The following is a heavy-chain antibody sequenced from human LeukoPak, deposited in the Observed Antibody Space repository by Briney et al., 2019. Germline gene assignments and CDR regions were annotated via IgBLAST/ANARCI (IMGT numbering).Heavy chain of an antibody. CDR1: GFTLSSYA. V-gene: IGHV3-21*01. J-gene: IGHJ4*02. Sequence: GGSLRLSCVASGFTLSSYAVSWVRQAPGKGLEWVSSISSSSSYIYYADSVKGRFTISRDNAKNSLYLQMNSLRAEDTAVYYCARAHNWKYGTFDYWGQGTLVTVSS. CDR2: ISSSSSYI. D-gene: IGHD1-7*01. CDR3: ARAHNWKYGTFDY.